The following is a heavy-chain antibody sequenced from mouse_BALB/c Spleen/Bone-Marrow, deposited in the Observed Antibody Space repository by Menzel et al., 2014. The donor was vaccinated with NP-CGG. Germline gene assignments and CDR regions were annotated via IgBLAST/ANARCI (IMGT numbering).Heavy chain of an antibody. D-gene: IGHD1-1*01. J-gene: IGHJ2*01. CDR2: INPSTGYT. Sequence: SGAELAEPGASVKMSCKASGYTFTSYWMHWVKQRPGQGLEWIGYINPSTGYTEYNQKFKDKATLTADKSSSTAYIQLSSLTSEDSAVYYCARSNYYGSKDYWGQGTTLTVSS. V-gene: IGHV1-7*01. CDR3: ARSNYYGSKDY. CDR1: GYTFTSYW.